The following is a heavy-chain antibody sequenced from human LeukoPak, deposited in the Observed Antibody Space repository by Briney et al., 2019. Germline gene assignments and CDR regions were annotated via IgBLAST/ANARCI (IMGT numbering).Heavy chain of an antibody. V-gene: IGHV1-69*05. CDR3: ARVPLPYYYGSGSSRPPYYFDY. Sequence: SVKVSCKASGGTFSSYAIRWVRQAPGQGLEWMGGIIPIFGTANYAQKLQGRVTITTDESTSTAYMELSSLRSEDTAVYYCARVPLPYYYGSGSSRPPYYFDYWGQGTLVTVSS. CDR1: GGTFSSYA. J-gene: IGHJ4*02. CDR2: IIPIFGTA. D-gene: IGHD3-10*01.